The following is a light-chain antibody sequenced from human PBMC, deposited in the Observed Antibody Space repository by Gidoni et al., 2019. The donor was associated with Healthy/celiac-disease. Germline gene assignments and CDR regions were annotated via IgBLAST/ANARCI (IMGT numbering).Light chain of an antibody. J-gene: IGKJ1*01. CDR3: QQYNNWPPA. Sequence: ELVMTQSPTTLSVSPGERATLSCSASQSVNSNLAWYQQEPGQAPRHLIYGASTRATCIPARFSGRGSGTEFTLTISSLQSEDFAVYYFQQYNNWPPAFGQGTKVEIK. V-gene: IGKV3-15*01. CDR1: QSVNSN. CDR2: GAS.